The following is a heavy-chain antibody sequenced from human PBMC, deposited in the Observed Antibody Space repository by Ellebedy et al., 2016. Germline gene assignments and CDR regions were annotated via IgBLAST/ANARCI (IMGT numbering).Heavy chain of an antibody. Sequence: GGSLRLXCAGSGFNVSTYGVHWVRQAPGRGLEWVAAIWYDGINKYYVDSVKGRFTISRDNSKNTLYLLMSSLRAEDTAVYYCARDSSGYDGWHHFYFWGQGTLVTVSA. CDR1: GFNVSTYG. J-gene: IGHJ4*02. CDR3: ARDSSGYDGWHHFYF. D-gene: IGHD5-12*01. V-gene: IGHV3-33*01. CDR2: IWYDGINK.